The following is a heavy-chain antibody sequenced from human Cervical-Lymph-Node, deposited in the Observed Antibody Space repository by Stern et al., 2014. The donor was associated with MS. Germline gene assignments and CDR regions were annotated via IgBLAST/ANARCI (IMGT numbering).Heavy chain of an antibody. CDR1: GFSFSRYA. CDR3: ASAYSSSHYYFDY. V-gene: IGHV3-33*01. Sequence: QVQLVESGAGVVQPGRSLRLSCAASGFSFSRYAMHWVPQAPGQGLEWVALIGYDGSNPYYADSVTGRVTISRDNFKNTLYMQMNSLRAEDTAVYYCASAYSSSHYYFDYWGQGTLVTVSS. D-gene: IGHD6-13*01. CDR2: IGYDGSNP. J-gene: IGHJ4*02.